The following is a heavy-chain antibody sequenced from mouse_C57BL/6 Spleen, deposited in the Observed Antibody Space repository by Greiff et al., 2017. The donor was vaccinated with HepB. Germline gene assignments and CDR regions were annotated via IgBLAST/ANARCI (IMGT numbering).Heavy chain of an antibody. CDR1: GYTFTDYY. D-gene: IGHD3-3*01. V-gene: IGHV1-19*01. Sequence: VQLKESGPVLVKPGASVKMSCKASGYTFTDYYMNWVKQSHGKSLEWIGVINPYNGGTSYNQKFKGKATLTVDKSTSTAYMELNSLTSEDSAVYYCARRAERYYFDYWGQGTTLTVSS. J-gene: IGHJ2*01. CDR3: ARRAERYYFDY. CDR2: INPYNGGT.